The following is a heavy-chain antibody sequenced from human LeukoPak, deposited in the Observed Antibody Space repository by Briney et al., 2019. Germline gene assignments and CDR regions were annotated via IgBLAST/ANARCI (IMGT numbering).Heavy chain of an antibody. CDR2: INPNSGGT. V-gene: IGHV1-2*02. Sequence: GASVKVSCKASGYTFTGNYIHWVRQAPGQGLEWMAWINPNSGGTNYAQRFQGRVTVTRDTSISTAYMELTTLRSDDTAVYYCARGQSAPNYFDYWGQGTLVTVSS. CDR3: ARGQSAPNYFDY. D-gene: IGHD6-25*01. CDR1: GYTFTGNY. J-gene: IGHJ4*02.